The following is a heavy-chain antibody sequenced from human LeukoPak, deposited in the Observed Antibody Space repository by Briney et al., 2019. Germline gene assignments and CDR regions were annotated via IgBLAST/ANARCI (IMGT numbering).Heavy chain of an antibody. D-gene: IGHD5-18*01. CDR1: GYTFTSYG. V-gene: IGHV1-18*01. J-gene: IGHJ4*02. CDR2: ISAYNGNT. CDR3: ARDRRGYSYGYFDY. Sequence: GASVKVSCKASGYTFTSYGISWVRQAPGQGLEWMGWISAYNGNTNYAQKLQGRVTMTTDTSTGTAYMELRSLRPDDTAVYYCARDRRGYSYGYFDYWGQGTLVTVSS.